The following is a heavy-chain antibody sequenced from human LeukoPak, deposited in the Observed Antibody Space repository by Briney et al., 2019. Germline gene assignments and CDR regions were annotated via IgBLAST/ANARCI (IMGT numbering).Heavy chain of an antibody. V-gene: IGHV3-7*01. CDR1: GFTFSSYW. CDR2: IKQDGSEK. CDR3: ARGGYSYGYGAFDI. D-gene: IGHD5-18*01. J-gene: IGHJ3*02. Sequence: GGSLRLSCAASGFTFSSYWMSWVRQAPGKGLEWVANIKQDGSEKYYVDSVKGRFTISRDNAKNSPYLQMNSLRAEDTAVYYCARGGYSYGYGAFDIWGQGTMVTVSS.